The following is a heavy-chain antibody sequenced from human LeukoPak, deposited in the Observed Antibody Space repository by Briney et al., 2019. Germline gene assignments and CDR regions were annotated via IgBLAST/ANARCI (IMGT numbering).Heavy chain of an antibody. D-gene: IGHD2-21*02. V-gene: IGHV4-31*03. CDR3: ARRIMAYCGGDCYPDAFDI. Sequence: PSETLSLTCTVSGGSISSGGYYWSWIRQHPGKGLEWLGYIYYSGSTYYNPSLKSRVTILVDTSKNQFSLKLSSVTAADTAVYYCARRIMAYCGGDCYPDAFDIWGQGTMVTVSS. J-gene: IGHJ3*02. CDR1: GGSISSGGYY. CDR2: IYYSGST.